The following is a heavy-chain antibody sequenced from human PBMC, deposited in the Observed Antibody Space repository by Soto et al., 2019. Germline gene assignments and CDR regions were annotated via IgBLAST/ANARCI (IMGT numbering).Heavy chain of an antibody. CDR3: AIENDNRGYYYNSFYYDL. Sequence: GGSLRLSCAASSFTVSSSYISWVRQAPGRGLEWVSVIYIGGSTYYADSVKGRFTISRDTSKNTVDLQMNSLRAEDTAMYFCAIENDNRGYYYNSFYYDLWGQGTLVTVSS. CDR2: IYIGGST. J-gene: IGHJ4*02. D-gene: IGHD3-22*01. CDR1: SFTVSSSY. V-gene: IGHV3-53*01.